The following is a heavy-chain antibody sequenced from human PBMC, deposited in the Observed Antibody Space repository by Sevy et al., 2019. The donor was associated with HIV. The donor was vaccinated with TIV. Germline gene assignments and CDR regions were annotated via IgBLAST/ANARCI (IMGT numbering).Heavy chain of an antibody. D-gene: IGHD1-26*01. CDR1: GFTFSGYW. CDR2: IKQDGSDK. J-gene: IGHJ4*02. Sequence: QLGGSLRLSCAASGFTFSGYWMNWVRQAPGKGLEWVANIKQDGSDKHYVDSVEGRFTISRDNAKNSLYLQMNSLRVEDTAVYYCAQEQAGRFDSWGQGTLVTVSS. CDR3: AQEQAGRFDS. V-gene: IGHV3-7*01.